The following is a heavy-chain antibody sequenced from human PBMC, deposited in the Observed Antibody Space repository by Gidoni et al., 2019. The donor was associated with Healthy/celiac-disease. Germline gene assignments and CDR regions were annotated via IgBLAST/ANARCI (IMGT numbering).Heavy chain of an antibody. CDR2: IYYSGST. Sequence: QLQLQESGPGLVKPSETLSLTFTVSGVSIHRSSYYWGWIRQPPGKGLEWIGSIYYSGSTYYNPSLKSRVTISVDTSKNQFSLKLSSVTAADTAVYYCASLYYDILSGYGGFDYWGQGTLVTVSS. D-gene: IGHD3-9*01. CDR1: GVSIHRSSYY. CDR3: ASLYYDILSGYGGFDY. V-gene: IGHV4-39*01. J-gene: IGHJ4*02.